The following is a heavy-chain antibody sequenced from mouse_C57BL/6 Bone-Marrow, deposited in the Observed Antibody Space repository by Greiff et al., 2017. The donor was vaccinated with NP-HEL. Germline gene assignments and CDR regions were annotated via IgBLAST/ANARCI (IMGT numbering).Heavy chain of an antibody. V-gene: IGHV5-15*01. J-gene: IGHJ4*01. CDR3: ARFYYDYDGYYAMDY. CDR2: ISNLAYSI. D-gene: IGHD2-4*01. Sequence: EVKLMESGGGLVQPGGSLQLSCAASGFTFSDYGMAWVRQAPRKGPEWVAFISNLAYSIYYADTVTGRFTISSENAKNTLYLEMSSLRSEDTAMYYCARFYYDYDGYYAMDYWGQGTSVTVSS. CDR1: GFTFSDYG.